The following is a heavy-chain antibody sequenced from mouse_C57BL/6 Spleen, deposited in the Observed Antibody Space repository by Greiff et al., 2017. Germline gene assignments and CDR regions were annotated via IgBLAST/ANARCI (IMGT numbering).Heavy chain of an antibody. J-gene: IGHJ2*01. V-gene: IGHV1-55*01. CDR3: ARRRYYGSSGYYFDY. Sequence: VKLQQPGAELVKPGASVKMSCKASGYTFTSYWITWVKQRPGQGLEWIGDIYPGSGSTNYNEKFKSKATLTVDTSSSTAYMQLSSLTSEDSAVYYCARRRYYGSSGYYFDYWGQGTTLTVSS. D-gene: IGHD1-1*01. CDR1: GYTFTSYW. CDR2: IYPGSGST.